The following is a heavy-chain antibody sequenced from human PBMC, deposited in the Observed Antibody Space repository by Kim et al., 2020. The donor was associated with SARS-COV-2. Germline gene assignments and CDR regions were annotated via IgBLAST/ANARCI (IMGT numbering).Heavy chain of an antibody. CDR3: ARDQTGIAAAGTSDY. Sequence: GGSLRLSCAASGFTFSSYSMNWVRQAPGKGLEWVSYISSSSTIYYADSVKGRFTISRDNAKNSLYLQMNSLRDEDTAVYYCARDQTGIAAAGTSDYWGQGTLVTVSS. J-gene: IGHJ4*02. D-gene: IGHD6-13*01. CDR1: GFTFSSYS. V-gene: IGHV3-48*02. CDR2: ISSSSTI.